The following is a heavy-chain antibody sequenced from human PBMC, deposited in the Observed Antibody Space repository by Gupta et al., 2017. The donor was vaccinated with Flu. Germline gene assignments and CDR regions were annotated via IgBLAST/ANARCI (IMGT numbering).Heavy chain of an antibody. V-gene: IGHV5-51*01. CDR1: GYSFTSYS. Sequence: DVQLVQSGAEVKTPGASLKISCKGSGYSFTSYSIGWVRQMPGKGLEWMGIIYPGDSDTRYSPSFQGQVTISADKSISTAYLQWSSLKASDTAMYYCARALNYDILPREPLHYYGMDVWGQGTTVTVSS. J-gene: IGHJ6*02. D-gene: IGHD3-9*01. CDR2: IYPGDSDT. CDR3: ARALNYDILPREPLHYYGMDV.